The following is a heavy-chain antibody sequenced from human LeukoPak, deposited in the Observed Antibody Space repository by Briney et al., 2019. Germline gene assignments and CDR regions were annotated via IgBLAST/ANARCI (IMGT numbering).Heavy chain of an antibody. CDR3: ARALHDSSGYYFDY. D-gene: IGHD3-22*01. V-gene: IGHV3-30*04. J-gene: IGHJ4*02. Sequence: GGSLRLSCTASGFTFSSYEMNWVRQAPGKGLEWVAVISYDGSNKYYADSVKGRFTISRDNAKNSLDLQMTSLRAEDTAVYYCARALHDSSGYYFDYWGQGTLVTVSS. CDR1: GFTFSSYE. CDR2: ISYDGSNK.